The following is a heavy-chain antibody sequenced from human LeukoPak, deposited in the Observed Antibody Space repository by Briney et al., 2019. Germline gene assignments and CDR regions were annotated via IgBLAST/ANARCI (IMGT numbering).Heavy chain of an antibody. CDR2: ISYSGST. J-gene: IGHJ4*02. V-gene: IGHV4-59*08. Sequence: PSETLSLICTVSGGSINSYYWSWIRQPPGKGLESIGYISYSGSTNYNPSPKSRVTISVDMSKNQFSLKLSSVTAADTAIYYCARGPTTDYFDLWGQGTLVTVSS. D-gene: IGHD4-17*01. CDR1: GGSINSYY. CDR3: ARGPTTDYFDL.